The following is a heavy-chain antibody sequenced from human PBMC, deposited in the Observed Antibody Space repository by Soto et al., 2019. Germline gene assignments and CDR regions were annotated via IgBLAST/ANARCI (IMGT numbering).Heavy chain of an antibody. J-gene: IGHJ4*02. D-gene: IGHD1-26*01. CDR3: AKCGAWFDY. CDR2: ISYDGSNK. CDR1: GFTFNTYG. V-gene: IGHV3-30*18. Sequence: QVQLVESGGGVVQPGRSLRLSCAASGFTFNTYGMHWVRQAPGKGLEWVAVISYDGSNKYYADSVKGRFTISRDTSKNTLYLQMNSLRAEDTAVYYCAKCGAWFDYWGQGTLVTVSS.